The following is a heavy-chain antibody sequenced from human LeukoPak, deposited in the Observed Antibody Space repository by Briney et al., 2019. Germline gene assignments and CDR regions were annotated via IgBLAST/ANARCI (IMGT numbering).Heavy chain of an antibody. V-gene: IGHV7-4-1*02. CDR2: INTNTGNP. CDR1: GYTFTSYA. CDR3: ARDYSERGLWISQANDNPSGMDV. Sequence: GASVKVSCKASGYTFTSYAMHWVRQAPGQGLEWMGWINTNTGNPTYAQGFTGRFVFSLDTSVSTAYLQISSLKAEDTAVYYCARDYSERGLWISQANDNPSGMDVWGKGTTVTVSS. D-gene: IGHD1-1*01. J-gene: IGHJ6*04.